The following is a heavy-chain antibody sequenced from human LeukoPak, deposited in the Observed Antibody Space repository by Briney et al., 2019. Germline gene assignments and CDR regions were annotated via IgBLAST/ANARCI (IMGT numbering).Heavy chain of an antibody. V-gene: IGHV1-69*13. J-gene: IGHJ6*03. Sequence: SVKVSCKASGYTFTSYGISWVRQAPGQGLEWMGGIIPIFGTANYAQKFQGRVTITADESTSTAYMELSSLRSEDTAVYYCARGRSVYYYYYYMDVWGKGTTVTISS. CDR3: ARGRSVYYYYYYMDV. CDR1: GYTFTSYG. CDR2: IIPIFGTA.